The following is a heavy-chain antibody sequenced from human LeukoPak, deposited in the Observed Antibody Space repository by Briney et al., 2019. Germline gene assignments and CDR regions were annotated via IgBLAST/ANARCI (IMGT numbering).Heavy chain of an antibody. V-gene: IGHV4-4*07. CDR2: VYTSGST. J-gene: IGHJ6*03. CDR1: GGSPSTNY. Sequence: PSGTLSVTCSHSGGSPSTNYWCWVRQPAEKGLEWIGRVYTSGSTNYNPSLKSRVTISVDKSKNQFSLRLSSVTAADTAVYYCARDRSVTTVAVPTMDVWGKGTTVTVSS. D-gene: IGHD4-11*01. CDR3: ARDRSVTTVAVPTMDV.